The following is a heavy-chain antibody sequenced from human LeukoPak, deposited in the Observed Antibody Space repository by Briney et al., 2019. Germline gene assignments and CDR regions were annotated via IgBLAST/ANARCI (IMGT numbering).Heavy chain of an antibody. V-gene: IGHV3-33*06. J-gene: IGHJ4*02. CDR2: IYYDGSNK. Sequence: GGSPRLSCAASGFTFSNYGMHWVRQAPGEGLEWVALIYYDGSNKYYADSVRGRFTISRDNSKNTLYLQMDSLRAEDTAVYYCANNFDYWGQGTLVTVSS. CDR3: ANNFDY. CDR1: GFTFSNYG.